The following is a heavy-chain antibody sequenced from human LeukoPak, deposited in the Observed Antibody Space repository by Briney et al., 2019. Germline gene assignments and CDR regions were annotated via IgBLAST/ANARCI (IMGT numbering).Heavy chain of an antibody. CDR3: ASVDDEGYSDS. Sequence: SETLSLTCTVSGGSISSYYWSWIRRPPGKGLEWIGYIHYTGSTKYNPSLKSRLTISVDTSKNQFSLKLSSVTAADTAVYYCASVDDEGYSDSWGQGTLVTVSS. CDR1: GGSISSYY. J-gene: IGHJ4*02. D-gene: IGHD3-22*01. V-gene: IGHV4-59*01. CDR2: IHYTGST.